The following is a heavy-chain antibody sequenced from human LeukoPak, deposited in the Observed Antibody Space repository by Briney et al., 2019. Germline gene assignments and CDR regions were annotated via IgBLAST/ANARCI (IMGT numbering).Heavy chain of an antibody. CDR3: ARGTTVSPFDP. CDR2: ISAYNGNT. CDR1: SYTFTNYA. V-gene: IGHV1-18*01. Sequence: ASVKVSCKASSYTFTNYAFTWVRQAPGQGLEWMGWISAYNGNTNYAQKLQGRVTMTTDTSTSTAYMELRSLRSEDTAVYYCARGTTVSPFDPWGQGTLVTVSS. J-gene: IGHJ5*02. D-gene: IGHD4-17*01.